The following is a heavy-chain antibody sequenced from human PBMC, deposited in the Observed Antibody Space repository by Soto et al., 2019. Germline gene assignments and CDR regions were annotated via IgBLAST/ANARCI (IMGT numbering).Heavy chain of an antibody. CDR1: GGSISSGGYY. J-gene: IGHJ4*02. V-gene: IGHV4-31*03. CDR3: ARSPEATVTAFDY. D-gene: IGHD4-17*01. Sequence: QVQLQESSPGLVKPSQTLSLTCTVSGGSISSGGYYWSWIRQHPGKGLEWFGYIFYSGSTYYNPSLKSRVTISVDTSKNQFSLKLSSVTAADTAVYYCARSPEATVTAFDYWGQGTLVTVSS. CDR2: IFYSGST.